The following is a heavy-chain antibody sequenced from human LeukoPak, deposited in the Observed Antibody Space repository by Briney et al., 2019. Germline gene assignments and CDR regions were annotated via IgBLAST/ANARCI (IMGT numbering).Heavy chain of an antibody. CDR1: GGYISSNS. D-gene: IGHD6-13*01. Sequence: SETLSLTCTVSGGYISSNSWSWIRQPAGKGLEWIGRIYASGSTNYNPSLKSRVTMSVDTSKNQFSLQLSSVTAADTAMYYCARSASSSWYSPWHYWRQGPLVTVSS. CDR3: ARSASSSWYSPWHY. J-gene: IGHJ4*02. V-gene: IGHV4-4*07. CDR2: IYASGST.